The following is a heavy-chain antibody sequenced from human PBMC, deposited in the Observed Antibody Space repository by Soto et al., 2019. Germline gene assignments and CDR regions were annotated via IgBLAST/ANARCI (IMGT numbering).Heavy chain of an antibody. J-gene: IGHJ4*02. CDR3: ARDDGYCSSTSCYKWIDY. CDR2: ISSSGSTI. Sequence: QVRLVESGGGLVKPGGSLRLSCAASGFTFSDYYMSWIRQAPGKGLEWVSYISSSGSTIYYADSVKGRFTISRDNAKNSLYLHMNSLRAEDTAVYYCARDDGYCSSTSCYKWIDYWGQGTLVTVSS. V-gene: IGHV3-11*01. D-gene: IGHD2-2*02. CDR1: GFTFSDYY.